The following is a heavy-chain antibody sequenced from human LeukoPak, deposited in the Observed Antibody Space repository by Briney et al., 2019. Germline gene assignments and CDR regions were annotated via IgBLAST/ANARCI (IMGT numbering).Heavy chain of an antibody. V-gene: IGHV3-53*01. CDR2: IYSGGNT. D-gene: IGHD2-15*01. CDR3: ARDRGYCSGDSCYPTRFDY. Sequence: PGGSLRLSCAASGFTVSSNYMSWVRQAPGKGLEWVSIIYSGGNTYYADSVEGRFTISRDNSKNTVYLQMNSLRVEDTAVYYCARDRGYCSGDSCYPTRFDYWGQETLVTVSS. J-gene: IGHJ4*02. CDR1: GFTVSSNY.